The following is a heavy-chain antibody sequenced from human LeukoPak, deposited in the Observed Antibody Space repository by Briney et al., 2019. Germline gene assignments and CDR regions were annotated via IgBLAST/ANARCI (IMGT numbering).Heavy chain of an antibody. Sequence: ASVTVSFKASGYTFTSYDINWVRQATGQGLEWMGWMNPNSGNTGYAQKFQGRVTMTRNTSISTAYMELSSLRSEDTAVYYCARPGYSGYDYLFDYWGQGTLVTVSS. CDR3: ARPGYSGYDYLFDY. CDR1: GYTFTSYD. D-gene: IGHD5-12*01. CDR2: MNPNSGNT. V-gene: IGHV1-8*01. J-gene: IGHJ4*02.